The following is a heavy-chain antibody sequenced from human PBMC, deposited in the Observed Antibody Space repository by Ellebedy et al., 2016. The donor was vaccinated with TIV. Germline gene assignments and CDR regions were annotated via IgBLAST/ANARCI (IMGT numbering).Heavy chain of an antibody. CDR3: AKDSGWEHEY. V-gene: IGHV3-7*03. J-gene: IGHJ4*02. D-gene: IGHD3-10*01. CDR2: IKQDGSEK. Sequence: GESLKISCAASGFTFSSYWMSWVRQAPGKGLEWVANIKQDGSEKYYVDSVKGRFTISRDNAKNSLYLQMNSLRADDTALYYCAKDSGWEHEYWGQGTLVAVSS. CDR1: GFTFSSYW.